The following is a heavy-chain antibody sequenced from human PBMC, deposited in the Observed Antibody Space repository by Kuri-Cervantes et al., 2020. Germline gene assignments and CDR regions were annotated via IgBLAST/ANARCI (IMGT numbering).Heavy chain of an antibody. Sequence: GESLKISCAASGFTFSGYWMNWVRQTPGNGLVWVSFINGDGSNTMYADSVKGRFTISRDNAKNTLYLQMNSLRAEDTAVYYCVRDRHHSGTYFGFDSWGQGTLVTVSS. J-gene: IGHJ4*02. CDR1: GFTFSGYW. V-gene: IGHV3-74*03. CDR2: INGDGSNT. D-gene: IGHD3-10*01. CDR3: VRDRHHSGTYFGFDS.